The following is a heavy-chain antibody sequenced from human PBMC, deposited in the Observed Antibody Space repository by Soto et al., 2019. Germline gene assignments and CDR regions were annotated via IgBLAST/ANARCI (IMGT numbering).Heavy chain of an antibody. V-gene: IGHV3-23*01. Sequence: GGSLRLSCAASGFTFSGYAMSWVRQAPGKGLEWVSAISGSGGSTYYADSVKGRFTISRDNSKNTLYLQMNSLRAEDTAVYYCASAGGAARTYIYYYYGMDVWGQGTTVTVSS. CDR2: ISGSGGST. J-gene: IGHJ6*02. CDR1: GFTFSGYA. CDR3: ASAGGAARTYIYYYYGMDV. D-gene: IGHD6-6*01.